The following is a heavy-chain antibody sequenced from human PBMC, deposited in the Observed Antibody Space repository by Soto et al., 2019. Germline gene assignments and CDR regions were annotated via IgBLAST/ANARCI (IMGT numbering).Heavy chain of an antibody. CDR3: ARHTVTLIDR. Sequence: QVQLQESGPGLVKPSQTLSLTCTVSGGSFNIDYYYWTWIRQNPGKGLEWIGYISHSGSAYYNPSLKGRVSISVDPSKNQFSLNLSSVTAADTAVYYCARHTVTLIDRWGQGTLVTVSS. D-gene: IGHD4-17*01. CDR2: ISHSGSA. CDR1: GGSFNIDYYY. V-gene: IGHV4-31*03. J-gene: IGHJ5*02.